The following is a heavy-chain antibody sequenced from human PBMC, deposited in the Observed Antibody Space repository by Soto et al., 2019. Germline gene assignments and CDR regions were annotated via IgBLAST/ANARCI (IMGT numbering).Heavy chain of an antibody. D-gene: IGHD6-13*01. CDR3: VRPYYSSSWFPFDR. J-gene: IGHJ4*02. CDR1: GFAFGDYY. Sequence: GGTLTLTCTGSGFAFGDYYMSWIRQAQGKGLEWVSYIDSGDGTTYYTDSVKGRFTISRDNAKKTVYLQMSSLRVEDTALYYCVRPYYSSSWFPFDRWGQGTLVTVSS. V-gene: IGHV3-11*01. CDR2: IDSGDGTT.